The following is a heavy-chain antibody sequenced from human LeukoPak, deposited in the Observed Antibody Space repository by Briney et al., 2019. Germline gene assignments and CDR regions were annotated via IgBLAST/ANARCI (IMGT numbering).Heavy chain of an antibody. Sequence: PGGSLRLSCAASGFTVSSNYMSWVRQAPGEGLEWVSVIYSGGSTYYADSVKGRFTISRDNSKNTLYLQMNSLRAEDTAVYYCARDRDGYNPDYWGQGTLVTVSS. CDR2: IYSGGST. D-gene: IGHD5-24*01. CDR3: ARDRDGYNPDY. CDR1: GFTVSSNY. V-gene: IGHV3-53*01. J-gene: IGHJ4*02.